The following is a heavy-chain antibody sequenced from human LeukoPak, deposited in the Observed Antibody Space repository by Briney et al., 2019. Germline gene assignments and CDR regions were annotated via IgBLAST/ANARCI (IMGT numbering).Heavy chain of an antibody. CDR3: AKRPYSSSSLISYYYMDV. J-gene: IGHJ6*03. D-gene: IGHD6-6*01. Sequence: PGGSLRLSCAASGFTFSSYAMSWVRQAPGKGLEWVSAISGSGGSTYYADSVKGRFTISRDNSKNTLYLQMNSLRAEDTAVYYCAKRPYSSSSLISYYYMDVWGKGTTVTVSS. CDR2: ISGSGGST. V-gene: IGHV3-23*01. CDR1: GFTFSSYA.